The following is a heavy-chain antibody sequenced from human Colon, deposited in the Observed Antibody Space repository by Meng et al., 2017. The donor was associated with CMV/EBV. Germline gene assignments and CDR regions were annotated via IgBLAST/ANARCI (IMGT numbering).Heavy chain of an antibody. CDR2: ISGSGAST. J-gene: IGHJ5*02. CDR1: GFTFSSHA. Sequence: GESLKISCAESGFTFSSHAMSWVRQAPGKGLEWVSAISGSGASTNYADSVKGRFTIPRDNSKNTLYLQMNSLRAEDTAVYYCAKGGAVLILNWLDPWGQGTLVTVSS. CDR3: AKGGAVLILNWLDP. D-gene: IGHD2-21*01. V-gene: IGHV3-23*01.